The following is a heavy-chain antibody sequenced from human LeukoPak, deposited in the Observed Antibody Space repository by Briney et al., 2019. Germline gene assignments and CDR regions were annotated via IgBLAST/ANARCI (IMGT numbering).Heavy chain of an antibody. CDR3: ARLPRWDIVVVPAAIVDL. CDR2: IYSSGST. CDR1: GGSISNYL. Sequence: SETLSLTCTGSGGSISNYLWTWIRQPPGKGLEWIGYIYSSGSTKYNPSLESRVTISVDTSKNQFSLKLSSVTAADTAVYYCARLPRWDIVVVPAAIVDLWGQGTLVIVSS. D-gene: IGHD2-2*02. V-gene: IGHV4-4*08. J-gene: IGHJ5*02.